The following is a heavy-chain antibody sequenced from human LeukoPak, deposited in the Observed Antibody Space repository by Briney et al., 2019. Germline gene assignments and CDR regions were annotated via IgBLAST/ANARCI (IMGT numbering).Heavy chain of an antibody. V-gene: IGHV1-8*01. Sequence: GASVKVSCKASGYTFTSYDINWVRQATGQGLEWMGWMNPNSGNTGYAQKFQGRVTMTRNTSISTAYMELSSLRSEDTAVYYCARAPYDYVWGGRWYYMDVWGKGTTVTISS. J-gene: IGHJ6*03. CDR1: GYTFTSYD. CDR2: MNPNSGNT. D-gene: IGHD3-16*01. CDR3: ARAPYDYVWGGRWYYMDV.